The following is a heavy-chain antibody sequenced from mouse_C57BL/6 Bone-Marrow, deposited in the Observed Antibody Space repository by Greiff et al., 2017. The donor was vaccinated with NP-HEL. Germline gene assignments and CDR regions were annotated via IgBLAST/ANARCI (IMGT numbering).Heavy chain of an antibody. CDR2: IYPGSGST. CDR1: GYTFTSYW. J-gene: IGHJ1*03. D-gene: IGHD1-1*01. CDR3: ARWTYYYGSSYGYFDV. Sequence: VQLQQSGAELVKPGASVKMSCKASGYTFTSYWITWVKQRPGQGLEWIGDIYPGSGSTNYNEKFKSKATLTVDTSSSTAYMQLSSLTSEDSAVYYCARWTYYYGSSYGYFDVWGTGTTVTVSS. V-gene: IGHV1-55*01.